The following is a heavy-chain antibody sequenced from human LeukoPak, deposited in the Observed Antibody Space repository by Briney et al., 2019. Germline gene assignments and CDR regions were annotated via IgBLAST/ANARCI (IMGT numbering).Heavy chain of an antibody. CDR2: VNLQGST. V-gene: IGHV4-4*02. CDR3: AREGGPYRPLDY. Sequence: SGTLSLTCGVSGGSITKTNYWTWVRQPPGKGLEWIGEVNLQGSTNYNPSLMGRVAIAVDTSENHISLQLTSVTAADTAVYYCAREGGPYRPLDYSGQGTLVTVSS. J-gene: IGHJ4*02. CDR1: GGSITKTNY.